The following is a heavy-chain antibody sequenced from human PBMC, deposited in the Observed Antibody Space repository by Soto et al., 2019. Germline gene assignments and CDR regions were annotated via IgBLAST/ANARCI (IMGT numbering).Heavy chain of an antibody. CDR3: AKDNDFDRDAPFDY. CDR2: ISWNSGDI. V-gene: IGHV3-9*01. J-gene: IGHJ4*02. Sequence: EVQLVESGGGSVQPGMSLRLSCAASGFSFDDYGMHWVRQGPGKGLEWVSGISWNSGDIYYADSVKGRFTISRDNAKRSLYLQMNSLRTEDTALYYCAKDNDFDRDAPFDYWGQGILVTVSS. D-gene: IGHD3-22*01. CDR1: GFSFDDYG.